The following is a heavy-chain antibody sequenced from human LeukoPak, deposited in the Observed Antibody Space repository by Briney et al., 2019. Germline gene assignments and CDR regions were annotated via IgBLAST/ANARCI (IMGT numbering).Heavy chain of an antibody. V-gene: IGHV3-21*01. Sequence: GSLRLSCAASGFTFSSYSMNWVRQAPGKGLEWVSSISSSSSYIYYADSVKGRFTISRDNAKNSLYLQMNSLRAEDTAVYYCARDRVLLYYFDYWGQGTLVTVSS. CDR1: GFTFSSYS. CDR2: ISSSSSYI. CDR3: ARDRVLLYYFDY. D-gene: IGHD1-26*01. J-gene: IGHJ4*02.